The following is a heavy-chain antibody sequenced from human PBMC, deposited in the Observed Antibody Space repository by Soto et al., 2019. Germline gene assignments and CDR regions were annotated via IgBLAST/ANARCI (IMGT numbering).Heavy chain of an antibody. V-gene: IGHV3-21*01. D-gene: IGHD6-19*01. CDR1: GFTFSSYS. CDR3: ARVLSSGWYPDY. J-gene: IGHJ4*02. Sequence: EVQLVESGGGLVKPGGSLRLSCAASGFTFSSYSMNWVRQAPGKGLEWVSSISSSSSYIYYADSVKGRFTISRDNAKNSLYLQMNSLRAEDTAVYYCARVLSSGWYPDYWGQGTLVTVSS. CDR2: ISSSSSYI.